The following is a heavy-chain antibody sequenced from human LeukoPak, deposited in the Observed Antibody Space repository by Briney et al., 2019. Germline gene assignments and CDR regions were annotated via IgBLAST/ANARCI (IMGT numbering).Heavy chain of an antibody. V-gene: IGHV1-24*01. CDR1: GYTLTELS. CDR2: FDPEDGET. D-gene: IGHD1-26*01. CDR3: ARLAEEWEKYAFDI. Sequence: GASVKVSCKVSGYTLTELSMHWVRQAPGKGLEWMGGFDPEDGETIYAQKFQGRVTMTEDTSTDTAYMELSSLRSDDTAVYYCARLAEEWEKYAFDIWGQGTMVTVSS. J-gene: IGHJ3*02.